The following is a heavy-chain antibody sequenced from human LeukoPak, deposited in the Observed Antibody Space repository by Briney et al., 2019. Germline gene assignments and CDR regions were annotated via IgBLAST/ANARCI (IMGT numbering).Heavy chain of an antibody. D-gene: IGHD1-1*01. J-gene: IGHJ4*02. CDR3: AKDWKSYYYFDY. Sequence: SLRLSCXXXXFTFSSYSMNWVRQAPGKGLEWVSSISSSSSYIYYADSVKGRFTISRDNSKNTLYPQMNSLRAEDTAVYYCAKDWKSYYYFDYWGQGTLVTVSS. CDR2: ISSSSSYI. CDR1: XFTFSSYS. V-gene: IGHV3-21*04.